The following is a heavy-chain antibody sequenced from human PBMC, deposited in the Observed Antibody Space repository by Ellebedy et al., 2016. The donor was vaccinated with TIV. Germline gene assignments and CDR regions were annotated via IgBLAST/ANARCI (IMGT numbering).Heavy chain of an antibody. CDR1: GFTFSSYA. D-gene: IGHD3-22*01. CDR2: ISGSGGST. J-gene: IGHJ4*02. V-gene: IGHV3-23*01. CDR3: ARRKSSGLPVPDY. Sequence: GESLKISCAASGFTFSSYAMSWVRQAPGKGLEWVSAISGSGGSTYYADSVKGRFTISRDNAKNSLYLQMNSLRAEDTAVYYCARRKSSGLPVPDYWGQGTLVTVSS.